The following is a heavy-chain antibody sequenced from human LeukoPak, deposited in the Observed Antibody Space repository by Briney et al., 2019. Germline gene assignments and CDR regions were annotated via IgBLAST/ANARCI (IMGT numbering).Heavy chain of an antibody. V-gene: IGHV3-9*01. D-gene: IGHD6-13*01. J-gene: IGHJ4*02. Sequence: PGRSLRLSCAASGFTFDDNAMHWVRQAPGKGLEWVSAIIRNSGSISYADSVKGRFTTPRDDPKNSRYLQLTSWKAEETALTYLVKDGGRDTAAAYYWGQGTLVSVSS. CDR2: IIRNSGSI. CDR3: VKDGGRDTAAAYY. CDR1: GFTFDDNA.